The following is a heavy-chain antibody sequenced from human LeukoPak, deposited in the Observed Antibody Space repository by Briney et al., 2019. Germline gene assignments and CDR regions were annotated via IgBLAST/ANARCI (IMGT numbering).Heavy chain of an antibody. Sequence: SETLSLTCTASGGSISSSSYYWGWIRQPPGKGLEWIGSIYYSGSTYYNPSLKSRVTISVDTSKNQFSLKLSSVTAADTAVYYCARFRARKGTGYRLDAFDIWGQGTMVTVSS. J-gene: IGHJ3*02. CDR1: GGSISSSSYY. D-gene: IGHD3/OR15-3a*01. CDR2: IYYSGST. V-gene: IGHV4-39*07. CDR3: ARFRARKGTGYRLDAFDI.